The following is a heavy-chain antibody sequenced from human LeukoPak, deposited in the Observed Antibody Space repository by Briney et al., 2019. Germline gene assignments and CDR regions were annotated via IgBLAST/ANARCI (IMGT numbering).Heavy chain of an antibody. J-gene: IGHJ3*02. CDR3: ALSRGAYYDSSGPSWAFDI. Sequence: PSETLSLTCAVYGGSFSGYYWSWIRQPPGKGLEWIGEINHSGSTNYNPSLKSRVTISVDTSKNQFSLKLSSVSAADTAVYYCALSRGAYYDSSGPSWAFDIWGQGTMVTVSS. CDR2: INHSGST. V-gene: IGHV4-34*01. D-gene: IGHD3-22*01. CDR1: GGSFSGYY.